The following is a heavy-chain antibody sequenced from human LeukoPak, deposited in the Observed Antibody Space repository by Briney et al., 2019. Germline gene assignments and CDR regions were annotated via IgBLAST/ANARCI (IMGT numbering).Heavy chain of an antibody. J-gene: IGHJ4*02. CDR3: AKGGNYAPLDY. Sequence: PGGSLRLSCAGSGFTFTDSAMTWVRQAPGKGLEWVSAISTSGGDTIYTDSVKDRFTISRDNSKNTLYLQMNSLRAEDTAIYYCAKGGNYAPLDYWGQGTLVTVPS. V-gene: IGHV3-23*01. CDR2: ISTSGGDT. D-gene: IGHD1-7*01. CDR1: GFTFTDSA.